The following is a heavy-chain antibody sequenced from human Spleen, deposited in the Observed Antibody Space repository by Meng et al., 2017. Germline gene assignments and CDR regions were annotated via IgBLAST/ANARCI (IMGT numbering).Heavy chain of an antibody. CDR2: IWYDGSNE. J-gene: IGHJ4*02. D-gene: IGHD3-16*01. V-gene: IGHV3-33*08. Sequence: GESLKISCAASGFTFSSYAMSWVRQAPGKGLEWVAVIWYDGSNEYYQDSVKGRFTISRDNTKNTLYLQMNNLSAEDTAVYYCARHLGFDSDYWGQGTLVTVSS. CDR1: GFTFSSYA. CDR3: ARHLGFDSDY.